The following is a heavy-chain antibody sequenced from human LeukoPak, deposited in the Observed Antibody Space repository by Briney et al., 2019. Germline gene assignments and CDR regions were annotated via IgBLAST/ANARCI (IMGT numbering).Heavy chain of an antibody. J-gene: IGHJ5*02. V-gene: IGHV3-7*01. Sequence: PGGSLRLSCAAPGFTFSSYWMSWVRQAPGKGLEWVANIKQDGNEKYYVESVKGRFTISRDNAKNSLYLQMNSLRAEDTAVYYCARDPVVVAIVDWFDLWGQGTLVTVSS. CDR1: GFTFSSYW. CDR2: IKQDGNEK. CDR3: ARDPVVVAIVDWFDL. D-gene: IGHD2-2*01.